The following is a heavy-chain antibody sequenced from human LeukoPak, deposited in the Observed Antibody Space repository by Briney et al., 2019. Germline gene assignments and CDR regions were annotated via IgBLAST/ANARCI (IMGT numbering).Heavy chain of an antibody. CDR3: ASSCSSTSCYGRDV. Sequence: PGGSLRLSCAASGFTFDDYAMSWVRQAPGKGLEWVSGINWNGGSTGYADSVKGRFTISRDNAKNSLYLQMNSLRAEDTALYHCASSCSSTSCYGRDVWGKGTTVTVSS. CDR1: GFTFDDYA. V-gene: IGHV3-20*01. CDR2: INWNGGST. D-gene: IGHD2-2*01. J-gene: IGHJ6*04.